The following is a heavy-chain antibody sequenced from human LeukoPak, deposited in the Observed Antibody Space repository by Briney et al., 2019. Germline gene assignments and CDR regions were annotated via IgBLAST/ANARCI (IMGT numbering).Heavy chain of an antibody. CDR3: AFYSGYDSSGYDFDY. D-gene: IGHD3-22*01. V-gene: IGHV1-2*02. J-gene: IGHJ4*02. CDR1: GYTFTGYY. CDR2: INPNSGGT. Sequence: ASVKVSCKASGYTFTGYYMHWVRQAPGQGLEWMGWINPNSGGTNYAQKFQGRVTMTRDTSISTAYMELSSLRSEDTAVYYCAFYSGYDSSGYDFDYWGQGTLVTVSS.